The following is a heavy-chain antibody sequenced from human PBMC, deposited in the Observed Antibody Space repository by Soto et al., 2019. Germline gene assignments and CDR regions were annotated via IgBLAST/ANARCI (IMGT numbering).Heavy chain of an antibody. CDR3: AHVLYFSGSNRN. CDR1: GFSLSTNGVG. Sequence: QIALKESGPTLLNPTQTLTLTCTFSGFSLSTNGVGVGWIRQPPGKALEWLAVIYSNDENHYNPSLKSRLTITKDTSKNQVFLTMANMAPVDTATYYCAHVLYFSGSNRNWGQGTLVSVSS. J-gene: IGHJ4*02. D-gene: IGHD3-10*01. V-gene: IGHV2-5*01. CDR2: IYSNDEN.